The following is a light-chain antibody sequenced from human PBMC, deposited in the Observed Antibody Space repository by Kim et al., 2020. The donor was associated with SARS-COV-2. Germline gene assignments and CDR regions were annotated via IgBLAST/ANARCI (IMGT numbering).Light chain of an antibody. CDR2: DVS. Sequence: QSALTQPASVSGSPGQSITISCTGTSSDIGAYNYVSWYQQHPGKAPKLMIYDVSNRPSGVSNRFSGSKSGNTASLTISGPQPEDEADYYCSSYTSSSTRVFGTGTKVTVL. V-gene: IGLV2-14*03. J-gene: IGLJ1*01. CDR3: SSYTSSSTRV. CDR1: SSDIGAYNY.